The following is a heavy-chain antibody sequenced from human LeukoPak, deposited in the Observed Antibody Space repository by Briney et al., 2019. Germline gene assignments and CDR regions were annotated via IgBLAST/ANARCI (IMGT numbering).Heavy chain of an antibody. CDR1: GFTLTTNC. Sequence: GGSLSLSCAASGFTLTTNCMSWVRQAHGQGLEWVSVIYSGGRTYYADTVKGRFTASTDNSKSKLYLQMNSLRAEETAVYYCAMCTATNGTVYWGQGTLVTVSS. CDR2: IYSGGRT. CDR3: AMCTATNGTVY. D-gene: IGHD6-13*01. J-gene: IGHJ4*02. V-gene: IGHV3-66*01.